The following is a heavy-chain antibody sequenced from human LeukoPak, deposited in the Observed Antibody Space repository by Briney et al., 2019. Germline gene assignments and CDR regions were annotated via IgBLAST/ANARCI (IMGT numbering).Heavy chain of an antibody. CDR3: ARTTYYDFWSGYYLVGMNYYYYGMDV. J-gene: IGHJ6*02. D-gene: IGHD3-3*01. CDR2: MNPNSGNT. CDR1: GYTFTSYD. Sequence: ASVKVSCKAPGYTFTSYDINWVRQATGQGLEWMGWMNPNSGNTGYAQKFQGRVTMTRNTSISTAYMELSSLRSEDTAVYYCARTTYYDFWSGYYLVGMNYYYYGMDVWAKGPRSPSP. V-gene: IGHV1-8*01.